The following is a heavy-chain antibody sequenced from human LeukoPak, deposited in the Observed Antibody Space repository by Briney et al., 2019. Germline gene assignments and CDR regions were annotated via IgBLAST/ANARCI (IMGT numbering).Heavy chain of an antibody. CDR3: ARDPGRASGGR. V-gene: IGHV4-34*01. J-gene: IGHJ4*02. Sequence: SETVSLTCAVYGGPFSGYYCGWIRHPPGKGLEWIGEMNRSGSTNYNPSLKSRVTISVDTSKNQFSLKLSSVTAADTAVYYCARDPGRASGGRWGQGTLVTVSS. CDR1: GGPFSGYY. CDR2: MNRSGST.